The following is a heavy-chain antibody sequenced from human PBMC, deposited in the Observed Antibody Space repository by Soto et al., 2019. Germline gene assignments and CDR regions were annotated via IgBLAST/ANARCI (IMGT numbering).Heavy chain of an antibody. D-gene: IGHD3-10*01. CDR2: INPNSGDT. V-gene: IGHV1-2*04. CDR1: GYNFPRYY. CDR3: ARPYYGSGSYLLSMDV. J-gene: IGHJ6*02. Sequence: GAPVKGSFKGSGYNFPRYYIQWGRPAPGQGLEWVGWINPNSGDTKYAQQFQGWVTMTTDTSTSTAYMELRSLRSDDTAVYYCARPYYGSGSYLLSMDVWGQGTTVTVSS.